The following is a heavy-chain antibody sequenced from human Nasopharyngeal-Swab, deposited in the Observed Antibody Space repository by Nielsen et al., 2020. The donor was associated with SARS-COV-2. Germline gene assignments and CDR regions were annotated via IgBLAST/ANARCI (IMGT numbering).Heavy chain of an antibody. J-gene: IGHJ3*01. Sequence: SLKISCAASGFSFSTYGMHWVRQRPVKRLEWLTNRWYDGSNKYYADSVKGRFTVSRDNSKNTLFLEMDSLRAEDTAVYYCARGSSVHAFDVWGQGTEVTVSS. V-gene: IGHV3-33*01. CDR2: RWYDGSNK. CDR1: GFSFSTYG. D-gene: IGHD3-10*01. CDR3: ARGSSVHAFDV.